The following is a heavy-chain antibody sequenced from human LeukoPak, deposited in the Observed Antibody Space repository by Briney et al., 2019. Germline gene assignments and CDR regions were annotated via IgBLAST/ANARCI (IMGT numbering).Heavy chain of an antibody. D-gene: IGHD6-25*01. J-gene: IGHJ5*02. V-gene: IGHV4-39*01. CDR3: ARPGGSSGSGFDP. Sequence: SETLSLTCTVSGGSISSSSYYWGWIRQPPGKALEWIGSIYYSGSTYYNPSLKSRVTISVDTSKKQFSLKMSSVTAADTAVHYCARPGGSSGSGFDPWGQGTLVTVSS. CDR2: IYYSGST. CDR1: GGSISSSSYY.